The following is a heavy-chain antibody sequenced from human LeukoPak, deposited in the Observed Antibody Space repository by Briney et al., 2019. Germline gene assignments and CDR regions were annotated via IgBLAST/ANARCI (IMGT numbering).Heavy chain of an antibody. CDR1: GFTFSSYW. V-gene: IGHV3-7*03. CDR2: IKQDGSEK. J-gene: IGHJ4*02. D-gene: IGHD5-18*01. CDR3: ARDGGGYSYGYSDY. Sequence: GGSLRLSCAASGFTFSSYWMSWVRQAPGKGLEWVANIKQDGSEKYYVDSVKGRFTISRDNAKNSLYLQMSSLRAEDTAVYYCARDGGGYSYGYSDYWGQGTLVTVSS.